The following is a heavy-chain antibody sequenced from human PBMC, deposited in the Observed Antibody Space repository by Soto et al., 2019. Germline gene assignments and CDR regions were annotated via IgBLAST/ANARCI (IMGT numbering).Heavy chain of an antibody. V-gene: IGHV3-23*01. J-gene: IGHJ4*02. D-gene: IGHD2-15*01. Sequence: EIQLFESGGDLVRPGTSLRLSCAASGFTFHRYTITWVRQAPGQGLEWVSSIYGSGAAMFYADSVQGRFTISRDNSKNTVYLQMNNLRVEDTAVYYCAKDRQPYSRWDIDWWGRGTRVTVSS. CDR3: AKDRQPYSRWDIDW. CDR1: GFTFHRYT. CDR2: IYGSGAAM.